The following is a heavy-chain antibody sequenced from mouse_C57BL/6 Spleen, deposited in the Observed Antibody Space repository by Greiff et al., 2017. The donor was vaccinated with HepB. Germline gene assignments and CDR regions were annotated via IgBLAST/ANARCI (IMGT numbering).Heavy chain of an antibody. Sequence: EVMLVESGGDLVKPGGSLKLSCAASGFTFSSYGMSWVRQTPDKRLEWVATISSGGSYTYYPDSVKGRFTISRDNAKNTLYLQMSSLKSEDTAMYYCARHGSTMITTRISYAMDYWGQGTSVTVSS. J-gene: IGHJ4*01. D-gene: IGHD2-4*01. V-gene: IGHV5-6*01. CDR2: ISSGGSYT. CDR3: ARHGSTMITTRISYAMDY. CDR1: GFTFSSYG.